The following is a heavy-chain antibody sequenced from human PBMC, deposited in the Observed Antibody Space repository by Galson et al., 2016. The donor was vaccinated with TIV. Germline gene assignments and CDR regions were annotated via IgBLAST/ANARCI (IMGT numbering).Heavy chain of an antibody. J-gene: IGHJ4*02. V-gene: IGHV6-1*01. CDR2: TYYRSKWYN. CDR3: ARATPSVFGVVMTLDY. CDR1: GDSVSGDSAA. Sequence: CAISGDSVSGDSAAWNWIRQSPSRGLEWLGRTYYRSKWYNDYAVAVKSRITITPDTSQNQFSLQLTSVTPEDTAVYYCARATPSVFGVVMTLDYWGQGTLVTVSS. D-gene: IGHD3-3*01.